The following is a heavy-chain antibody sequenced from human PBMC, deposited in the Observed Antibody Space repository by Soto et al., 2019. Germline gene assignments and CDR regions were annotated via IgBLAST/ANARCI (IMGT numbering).Heavy chain of an antibody. CDR2: ISSSRSYI. CDR3: ARGTAVAGTGSFDY. V-gene: IGHV3-21*01. Sequence: EVQLVESGGGLVKPGGSLRLSCAASGFTFSSYSMNWVRQAPGKGLEWVSSISSSRSYIYYADSVKGRFTSSRDNAKKSLYLKMNSLRAEDTAVYYCARGTAVAGTGSFDYWGQGTLVTVSS. CDR1: GFTFSSYS. D-gene: IGHD6-19*01. J-gene: IGHJ4*02.